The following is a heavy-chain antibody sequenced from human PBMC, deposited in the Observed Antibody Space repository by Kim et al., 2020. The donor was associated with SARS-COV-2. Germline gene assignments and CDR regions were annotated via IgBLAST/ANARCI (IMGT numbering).Heavy chain of an antibody. CDR1: GSTFFGHA. D-gene: IGHD2-21*01. V-gene: IGHV3-23*01. CDR2: IDGSDGTT. J-gene: IGHJ4*02. CDR3: LKGGWGWIWDY. Sequence: GGSLRLSCTTSGSTFFGHAMSWVRQAPGKGLEWVSSIDGSDGTTYYVDSVKGRYSISRDDSRKPLYLQMSALRADDTATYYCLKGGWGWIWDYWGQGTLVTVSS.